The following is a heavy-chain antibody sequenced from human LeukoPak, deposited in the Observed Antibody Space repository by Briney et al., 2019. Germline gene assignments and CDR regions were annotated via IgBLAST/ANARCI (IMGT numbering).Heavy chain of an antibody. CDR3: ARVKDIVVVPAATPFDY. Sequence: GGSLRLSCAASGFTFSSYSMNWVRQAPGKGLEWVSSISSSSSYIYYADSVKGRFTISRDNAKNSLYLQMNSLGAEDTAVYYCARVKDIVVVPAATPFDYWGQGTLVTVSS. J-gene: IGHJ4*02. V-gene: IGHV3-21*01. CDR2: ISSSSSYI. D-gene: IGHD2-2*02. CDR1: GFTFSSYS.